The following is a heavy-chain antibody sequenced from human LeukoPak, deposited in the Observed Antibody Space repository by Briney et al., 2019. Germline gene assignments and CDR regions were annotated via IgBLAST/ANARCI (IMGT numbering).Heavy chain of an antibody. CDR3: ARDLGAPYDILTGYDAFDI. D-gene: IGHD3-9*01. Sequence: PGGSLRLSCAASGFTFSSYAMSWVRQAPGKGLEWVSSISSSSSYIYYADSVKGRFTISRDNAKNSLYLQMNSLRAEDTAVYYCARDLGAPYDILTGYDAFDIWGQGTMVTVSS. J-gene: IGHJ3*02. CDR1: GFTFSSYA. V-gene: IGHV3-21*01. CDR2: ISSSSSYI.